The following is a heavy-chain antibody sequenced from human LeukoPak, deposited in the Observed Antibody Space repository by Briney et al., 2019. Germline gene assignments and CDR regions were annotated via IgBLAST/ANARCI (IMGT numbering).Heavy chain of an antibody. CDR3: ATPYYDSSGYHFHY. J-gene: IGHJ4*02. Sequence: SVKVSRKASGGTFSSYAISWVRQAPGQGLEWMGRIIPILGIANYAQKFQGRVTITADKSTSTAYMELSSLRSEDTAVYYCATPYYDSSGYHFHYWGQGTLVTVSS. CDR2: IIPILGIA. D-gene: IGHD3-22*01. CDR1: GGTFSSYA. V-gene: IGHV1-69*04.